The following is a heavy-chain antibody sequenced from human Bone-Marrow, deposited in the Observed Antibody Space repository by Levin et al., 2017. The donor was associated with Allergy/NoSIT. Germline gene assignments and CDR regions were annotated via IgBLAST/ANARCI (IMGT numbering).Heavy chain of an antibody. CDR1: GFTFSSYA. D-gene: IGHD3-16*01. CDR3: AKGGALGFKGYYYYGMDV. CDR2: ISGSGGST. Sequence: SCAASGFTFSSYAMSWVRQAPGKGLEWVSAISGSGGSTYYADSVKGRFTISRDNSKNTLYLQMNSLRAEDTAVYYCAKGGALGFKGYYYYGMDVWGQGTTVTVSS. J-gene: IGHJ6*02. V-gene: IGHV3-23*01.